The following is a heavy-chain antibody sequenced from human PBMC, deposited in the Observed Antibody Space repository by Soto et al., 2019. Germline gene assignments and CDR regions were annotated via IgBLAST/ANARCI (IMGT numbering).Heavy chain of an antibody. Sequence: PSETLSLTCAVSGGSISSSNWWSWVRQPPGKGLEWIGEIYHSGSTNYNPSLKSRVTISVDKSKNQFSLKLSSVTAADTAVYYCARSPYYDHYYYYGMDVWGQGTTVTVSS. V-gene: IGHV4-4*02. D-gene: IGHD3-22*01. CDR1: GGSISSSNW. CDR2: IYHSGST. CDR3: ARSPYYDHYYYYGMDV. J-gene: IGHJ6*02.